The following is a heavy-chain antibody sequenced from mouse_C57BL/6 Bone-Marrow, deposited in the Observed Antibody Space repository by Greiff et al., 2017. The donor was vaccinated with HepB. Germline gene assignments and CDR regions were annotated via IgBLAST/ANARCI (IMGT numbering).Heavy chain of an antibody. Sequence: LQESGPGLVKPSQSLFLTCSITGFPITSGYYWIWIRQSPGKPLEWMGYITHSGETFYNPSLQSPISITRETSKNQFFLQLNSVTTEDTAMYYCAGDRLPFAYWGQGTLVTVSA. CDR2: ITHSGET. J-gene: IGHJ3*01. CDR1: GFPITSGYY. CDR3: AGDRLPFAY. V-gene: IGHV12-3*01.